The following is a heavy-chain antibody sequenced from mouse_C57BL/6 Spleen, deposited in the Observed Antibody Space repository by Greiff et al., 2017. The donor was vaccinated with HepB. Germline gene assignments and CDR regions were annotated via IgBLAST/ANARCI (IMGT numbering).Heavy chain of an antibody. V-gene: IGHV1-52*01. J-gene: IGHJ3*01. CDR2: IDPSDSET. CDR3: PRGELGLAWFAY. Sequence: VQLQQPGAELVRPGSSVKLSCKASGYTFTSYWMHWVEQRPIQGLEWIGNIDPSDSETHYNQKFKDKATLTVDKSSSTAYMQLGVLTSEYSAVYYCPRGELGLAWFAYWGQGTLVTVSA. CDR1: GYTFTSYW. D-gene: IGHD4-1*01.